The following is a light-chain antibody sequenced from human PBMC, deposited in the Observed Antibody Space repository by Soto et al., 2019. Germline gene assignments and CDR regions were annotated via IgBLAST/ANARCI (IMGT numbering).Light chain of an antibody. CDR3: QQYDNSPIT. Sequence: EIVLTQSPSTLSLSPGERPTVSCRASQIVSSTYLAWFQQKAGQAPRLLIYGASSRATGIPDRFSGTGSETDFTLTISRLGPEDFAVYYCQQYDNSPITFGQGTRLEIK. CDR1: QIVSSTY. CDR2: GAS. V-gene: IGKV3-20*01. J-gene: IGKJ5*01.